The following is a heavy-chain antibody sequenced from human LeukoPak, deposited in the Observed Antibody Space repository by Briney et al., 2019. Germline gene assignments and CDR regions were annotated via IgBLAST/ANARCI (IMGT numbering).Heavy chain of an antibody. Sequence: SETLSLTCAVYGGSFSGYYWSWLRQPPGKGLEWIGEINHSGSTNYNPSLKSRVTISVDTSKNQFSLKLSSVTAADTAVYYCAIGWQQLPKYYFDYWGQGTLVTVSS. CDR3: AIGWQQLPKYYFDY. J-gene: IGHJ4*02. D-gene: IGHD6-13*01. CDR1: GGSFSGYY. V-gene: IGHV4-34*01. CDR2: INHSGST.